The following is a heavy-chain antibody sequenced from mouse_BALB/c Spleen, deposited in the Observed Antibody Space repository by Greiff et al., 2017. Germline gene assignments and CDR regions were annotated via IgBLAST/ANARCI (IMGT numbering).Heavy chain of an antibody. J-gene: IGHJ4*01. CDR3: ARWTTVDAMDY. Sequence: VQLQQSGAELVRPGTSVKVSCKASGYAFTNYLIEWVKQRPGQGLAWIGVINPGSGGTNYNEKFKGKATLTADKSSSTAYMQLSSLTSDDSAVYFCARWTTVDAMDYWGQGTSVTVSS. CDR1: GYAFTNYL. CDR2: INPGSGGT. D-gene: IGHD1-1*01. V-gene: IGHV1-54*03.